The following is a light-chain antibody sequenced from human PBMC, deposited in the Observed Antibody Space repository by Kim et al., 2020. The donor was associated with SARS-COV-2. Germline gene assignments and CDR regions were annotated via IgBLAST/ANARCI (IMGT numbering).Light chain of an antibody. CDR2: DGS. J-gene: IGLJ1*01. CDR1: SNDVGGYNY. V-gene: IGLV2-11*01. Sequence: GQSDTISCTGTSNDVGGYNYVSWYQQHPGKAPKLMIYDGSKRPSGVPDRFSGSKSGNAASLTISALQAEDEADYYCCSYAGSYGYVFGTGTKVTVL. CDR3: CSYAGSYGYV.